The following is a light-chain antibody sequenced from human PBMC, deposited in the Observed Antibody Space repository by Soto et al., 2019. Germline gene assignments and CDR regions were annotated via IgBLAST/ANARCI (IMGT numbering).Light chain of an antibody. CDR2: EVF. CDR3: NSYTSSSTFV. V-gene: IGLV2-14*01. Sequence: QSVLTQPASVSGSPGQSITISCTGTSSDVGGYNYVSWYQQHPGKAPKLMIYEVFNRPSGVSNRISGSRSGNTASLTISGLQAEDEAEYYCNSYTSSSTFVFGTGTKVTVL. J-gene: IGLJ1*01. CDR1: SSDVGGYNY.